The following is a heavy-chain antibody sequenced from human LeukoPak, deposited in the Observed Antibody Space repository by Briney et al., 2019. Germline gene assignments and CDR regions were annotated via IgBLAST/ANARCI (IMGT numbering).Heavy chain of an antibody. Sequence: PSETLSLTCTVSGGSISSGSYYWSWIRQPAGKGLEWIGRIYTSGSTNYNPSLKSRVTISVDTSKNQFSLKLSSVTAADTAVYYCARDAQGYYYYYYMDVWGKGTTVTVSS. V-gene: IGHV4-61*02. J-gene: IGHJ6*03. CDR2: IYTSGST. CDR3: ARDAQGYYYYYYMDV. CDR1: GGSISSGSYY.